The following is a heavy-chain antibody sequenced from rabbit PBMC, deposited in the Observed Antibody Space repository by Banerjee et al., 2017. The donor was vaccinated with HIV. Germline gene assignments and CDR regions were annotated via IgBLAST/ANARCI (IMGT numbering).Heavy chain of an antibody. CDR1: GFSFSSSYW. J-gene: IGHJ4*01. CDR2: FYAGSSRSA. V-gene: IGHV1S45*01. CDR3: ARRGAGYAGYGYATGFNL. D-gene: IGHD6-1*01. Sequence: QEQLEESGGDLVKPEGSLTLICIASGFSFSSSYWICWVRQAPGKGLEWIAPFYAGSSRSAYGASWAKGRFTISSHSAQNTVYLQLNSLTAADTATYFCARRGAGYAGYGYATGFNLWGQGTLVTVS.